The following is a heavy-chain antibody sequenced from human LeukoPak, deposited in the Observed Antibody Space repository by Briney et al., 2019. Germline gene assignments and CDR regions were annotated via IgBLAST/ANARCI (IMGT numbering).Heavy chain of an antibody. D-gene: IGHD6-19*01. J-gene: IGHJ6*02. V-gene: IGHV4-59*08. CDR3: ARHVGYSSGWYLHRDYYYYYGMDV. CDR1: GGSISSYY. CDR2: IYYSGST. Sequence: SETLSLTCTVSGGSISSYYWSWIRQPPGKGLEWIGYIYYSGSTNYNPSLKSRVTISVDTSKNQFSLKLSSVTAADTAVYYCARHVGYSSGWYLHRDYYYYYGMDVWGQGTTVTVSS.